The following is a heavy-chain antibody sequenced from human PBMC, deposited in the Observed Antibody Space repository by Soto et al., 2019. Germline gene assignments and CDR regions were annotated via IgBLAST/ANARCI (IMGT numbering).Heavy chain of an antibody. D-gene: IGHD3-10*01. CDR1: GFTFSSYA. CDR3: ASNLYYGSGSYDY. CDR2: ISGSGGST. J-gene: IGHJ4*02. V-gene: IGHV3-23*01. Sequence: EVQLLESGGGLVQPGGSLRLSCAASGFTFSSYAMTWVRQAPGKGLEWVSAISGSGGSTYYADSVKGRFTISRDNSNNTLYLQMNSLRAEDTAVYYCASNLYYGSGSYDYWGRGTLVTVSS.